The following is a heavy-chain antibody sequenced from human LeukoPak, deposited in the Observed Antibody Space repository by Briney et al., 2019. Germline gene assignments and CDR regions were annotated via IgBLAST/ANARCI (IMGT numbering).Heavy chain of an antibody. J-gene: IGHJ6*03. CDR3: VSYSSGFIGSDYYYYMDV. CDR1: GYTLSELS. V-gene: IGHV1-24*01. D-gene: IGHD6-19*01. Sequence: ASVKVSCKVSGYTLSELSMHWVRQPPGKGLEWMGGSDPDTGEALYAQKFQGRVTMTEDTSTDTAYMELNSLRSEDTAVYYCVSYSSGFIGSDYYYYMDVWGKGTTVTVSS. CDR2: SDPDTGEA.